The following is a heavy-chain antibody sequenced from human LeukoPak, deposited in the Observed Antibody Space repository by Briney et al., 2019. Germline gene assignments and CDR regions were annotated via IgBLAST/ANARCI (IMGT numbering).Heavy chain of an antibody. CDR3: ASFRDGYTTGY. V-gene: IGHV1-69*04. CDR2: IIPILGIA. D-gene: IGHD5-24*01. Sequence: SVKVSCKASGGTFSSYAISWVRQAPGQGLEWMGRIIPILGIANYAQKFQGRVTITADKSTSTAYMELSSLRSEDTAVYYCASFRDGYTTGYWGQGTLVTVSS. CDR1: GGTFSSYA. J-gene: IGHJ4*02.